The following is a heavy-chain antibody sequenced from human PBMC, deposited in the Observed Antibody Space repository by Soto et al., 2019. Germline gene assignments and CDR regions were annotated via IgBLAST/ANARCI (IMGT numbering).Heavy chain of an antibody. Sequence: LQLQESGPGLVKPSETLSLTCSVSAGSFSSSYYWGWLRQAPGKGLEWLGNIHYSGHTYYNLYLKSRFAMSVDTSTNHFALTLPSVTAADTAVYYCARYFLRGRFFDSWGQGTLVTVST. J-gene: IGHJ4*02. CDR1: AGSFSSSYY. V-gene: IGHV4-39*01. CDR2: IHYSGHT. D-gene: IGHD3-10*01. CDR3: ARYFLRGRFFDS.